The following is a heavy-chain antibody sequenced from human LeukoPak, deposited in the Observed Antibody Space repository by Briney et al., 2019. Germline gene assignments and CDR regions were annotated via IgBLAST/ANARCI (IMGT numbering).Heavy chain of an antibody. CDR3: AVDSITIFGVVKPY. J-gene: IGHJ4*02. Sequence: GGSLRLSCAASGFTFSDYYMSWIRQAPGKGLEWVSYIGSSGSTIYYADSVKGRFTISRDNAKNSLYLQMNSLRAEDTAVYYCAVDSITIFGVVKPYWGQGTLVTVSS. D-gene: IGHD3-3*01. CDR2: IGSSGSTI. V-gene: IGHV3-11*01. CDR1: GFTFSDYY.